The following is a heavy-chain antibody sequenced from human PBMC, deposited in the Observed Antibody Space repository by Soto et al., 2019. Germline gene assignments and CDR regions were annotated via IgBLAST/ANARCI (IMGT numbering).Heavy chain of an antibody. CDR2: IIPIFGTA. CDR1: GGTFSSYA. V-gene: IGHV1-69*06. J-gene: IGHJ5*02. Sequence: SVKVSCKASGGTFSSYAISWVRQAPGQGLEWMGGIIPIFGTANYAQKFQVRVTITADKSTSTAYMELSSLRSEDTAVYYCASGTYDILTGYYSGPFWFDPWGQGTLVTVSS. D-gene: IGHD3-9*01. CDR3: ASGTYDILTGYYSGPFWFDP.